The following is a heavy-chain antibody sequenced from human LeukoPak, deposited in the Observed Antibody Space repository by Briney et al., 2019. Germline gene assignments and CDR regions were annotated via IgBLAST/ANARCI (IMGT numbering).Heavy chain of an antibody. V-gene: IGHV4-59*01. CDR1: GGSISSYY. D-gene: IGHD1-26*01. CDR2: IYYSGST. J-gene: IGHJ6*03. Sequence: SETLSLTCTVSGGSISSYYWSWIRQPPGKGLEWIGYIYYSGSTNYNPSLKSRVTISVDTSKNQFSLKLSSVTAADTAVYYCARARIVGATGYYYYYYMDVWGKGTTVTVSS. CDR3: ARARIVGATGYYYYYYMDV.